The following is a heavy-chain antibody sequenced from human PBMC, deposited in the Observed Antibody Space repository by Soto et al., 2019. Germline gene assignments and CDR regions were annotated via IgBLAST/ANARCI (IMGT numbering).Heavy chain of an antibody. Sequence: QVQLQESGPGLMKPSQTLSLTCTVSGGYISTAGSFWSWVRQHPGQGLEWIGYMSHSETTHYNSSLKSLVTISRDASMNQFSLNLDSVTAADTAVYYCARGYSRPDWFDSWGPGTLFMVSS. J-gene: IGHJ5*01. CDR3: ARGYSRPDWFDS. CDR1: GGYISTAGSF. CDR2: MSHSETT. D-gene: IGHD5-12*01. V-gene: IGHV4-31*01.